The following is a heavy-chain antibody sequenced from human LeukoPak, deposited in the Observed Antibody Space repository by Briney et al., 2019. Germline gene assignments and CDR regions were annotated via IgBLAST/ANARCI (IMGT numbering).Heavy chain of an antibody. CDR2: IYYSGST. Sequence: SETLSLTCTVSGGSISSYYWSWIRQPPGKGLEWIGYIYYSGSTNYNPSLKSRVTISVDTSKNPFSLKLSSVTAADTAVYYCARDRVRGGSYYYYYYGMDVWGQGTTVTVSS. CDR3: ARDRVRGGSYYYYYYGMDV. J-gene: IGHJ6*02. V-gene: IGHV4-59*01. D-gene: IGHD3-10*01. CDR1: GGSISSYY.